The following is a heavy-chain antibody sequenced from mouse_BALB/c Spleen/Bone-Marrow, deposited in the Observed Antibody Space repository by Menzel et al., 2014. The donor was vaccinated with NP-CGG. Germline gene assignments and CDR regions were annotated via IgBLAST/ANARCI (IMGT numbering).Heavy chain of an antibody. J-gene: IGHJ4*01. Sequence: PGASVRISCKASGYTFTSYYIHWVKQRPGQGLEWIGWIYPGNVNTKYNEKFKGKATLTADKPSSTAYMQLSSLTSEDSAVYFCARFYYGSSYAMDYWGQGTSVTVSS. V-gene: IGHV1S56*01. CDR1: GYTFTSYY. D-gene: IGHD1-1*01. CDR3: ARFYYGSSYAMDY. CDR2: IYPGNVNT.